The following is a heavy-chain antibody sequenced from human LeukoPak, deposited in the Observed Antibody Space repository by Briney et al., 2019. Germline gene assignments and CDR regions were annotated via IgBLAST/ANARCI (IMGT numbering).Heavy chain of an antibody. Sequence: GGSLRLSCAASGFTVSSNYMSWVRQAPGKGLEWVSVIYSGGSTYYADSVKGRFTISRDNSKNTLYLQMNSLRAEDTAVYYCARDLQLWLRGFDYWGQGTLVTVSS. CDR2: IYSGGST. V-gene: IGHV3-66*01. D-gene: IGHD5-18*01. J-gene: IGHJ4*02. CDR3: ARDLQLWLRGFDY. CDR1: GFTVSSNY.